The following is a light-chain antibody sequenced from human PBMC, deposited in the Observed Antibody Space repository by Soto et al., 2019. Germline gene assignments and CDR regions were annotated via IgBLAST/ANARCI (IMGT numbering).Light chain of an antibody. CDR1: QRISSW. CDR2: DAS. CDR3: QQYKTNLYT. Sequence: DIQMTQSPSTLSASVGDRVTITCRASQRISSWLAWYQQKPGKAPKLLIYDASSLESGVPSRFSGSGSGTEFTLTINGLQPDDFAAYYCQQYKTNLYTFGQGTKLEIK. J-gene: IGKJ2*01. V-gene: IGKV1-5*01.